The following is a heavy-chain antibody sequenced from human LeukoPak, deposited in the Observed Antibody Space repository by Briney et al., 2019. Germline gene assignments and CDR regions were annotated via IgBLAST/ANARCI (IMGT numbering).Heavy chain of an antibody. V-gene: IGHV3-7*03. J-gene: IGHJ6*02. CDR2: VNRDGSET. CDR3: ARNNGMDV. Sequence: PGGSLRLSCAASGFASSSHCMTWVRQVPGRGPEWVANVNRDGSETYYLDSVKGRFTISKDNAKNSLYLQMNSLRAEDTALYHCARNNGMDVWGQGTTVIVSS. CDR1: GFASSSHC.